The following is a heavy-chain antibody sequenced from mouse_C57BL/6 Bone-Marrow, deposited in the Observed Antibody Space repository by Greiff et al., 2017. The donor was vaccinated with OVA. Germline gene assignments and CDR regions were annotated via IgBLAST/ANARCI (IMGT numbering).Heavy chain of an antibody. V-gene: IGHV3-6*01. D-gene: IGHD2-4*01. CDR3: ARDNYDYDEGFAY. J-gene: IGHJ3*01. CDR2: ISYDGSN. Sequence: EVQLVESGPGLVKPSQSLSLTCSVTGYSITSGYYWNWIRQFPGNKLEWMGYISYDGSNNYNPSLKNRISITRDTSKNQFFLKLNSVTTEDTATYYCARDNYDYDEGFAYWGQGTLVTVSA. CDR1: GYSITSGYY.